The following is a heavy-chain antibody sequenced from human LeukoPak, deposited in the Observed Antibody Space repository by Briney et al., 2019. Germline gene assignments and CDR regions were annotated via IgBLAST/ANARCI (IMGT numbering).Heavy chain of an antibody. CDR1: GFTFSSYS. CDR2: ISGSSNTI. Sequence: GGSLRLSCAASGFTFSSYSVNWVRQAPGKGLEWVSYISGSSNTIYYADSVKGRFTISRDNAKNSLYLQMNSLRAEDTAVYCCARWSYGSGYALDYCGQGTLVTVSS. J-gene: IGHJ4*02. V-gene: IGHV3-48*01. CDR3: ARWSYGSGYALDY. D-gene: IGHD5-12*01.